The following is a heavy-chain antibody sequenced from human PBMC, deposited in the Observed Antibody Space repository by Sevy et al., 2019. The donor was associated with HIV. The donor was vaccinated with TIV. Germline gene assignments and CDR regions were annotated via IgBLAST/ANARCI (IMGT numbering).Heavy chain of an antibody. D-gene: IGHD6-19*01. CDR2: ISGSGGSK. CDR1: GFTFSSYA. Sequence: GGSLRLSCAASGFTFSSYAMSWVRQAPGKGLEWVSVISGSGGSKYYADSVKGRFTISRDNSKNTLYLQMNSLRAEDTAVYYCAKVRGSGWYEAFDIWGQGTMVTVSS. V-gene: IGHV3-23*01. CDR3: AKVRGSGWYEAFDI. J-gene: IGHJ3*02.